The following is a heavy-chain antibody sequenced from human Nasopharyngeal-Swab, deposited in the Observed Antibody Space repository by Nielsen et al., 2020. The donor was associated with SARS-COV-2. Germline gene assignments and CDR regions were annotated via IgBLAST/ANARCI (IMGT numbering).Heavy chain of an antibody. J-gene: IGHJ4*02. CDR2: ISRDGRSI. Sequence: GESLKISCAASGFTFSDYDMHWVRQAPGKGLEHVSGISRDGRSIFFADSVRDRFTISRDNYKNTLYLQMGGLRAEDMAVYYCARAPYSGSYYGFDYWGQGTLVTVSS. CDR3: ARAPYSGSYYGFDY. CDR1: GFTFSDYD. D-gene: IGHD1-26*01. V-gene: IGHV3-64*02.